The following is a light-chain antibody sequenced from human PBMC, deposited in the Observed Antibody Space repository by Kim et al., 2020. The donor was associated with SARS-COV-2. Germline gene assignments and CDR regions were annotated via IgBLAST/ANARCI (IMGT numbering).Light chain of an antibody. Sequence: GQGVTISCSGNSSNIVNNYVSWYQQLPGTAPKLLIYDNNKRPSGIPDRFSGSKSGTSATLGITGLQTGDEADYYCGTWDSSLSARVFGGGTKLTVL. CDR1: SSNIVNNY. CDR2: DNN. J-gene: IGLJ3*02. CDR3: GTWDSSLSARV. V-gene: IGLV1-51*01.